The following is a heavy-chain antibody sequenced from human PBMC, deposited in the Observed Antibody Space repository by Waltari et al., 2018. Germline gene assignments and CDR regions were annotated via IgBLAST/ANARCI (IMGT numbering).Heavy chain of an antibody. D-gene: IGHD3-10*01. CDR2: IYYSGST. CDR3: ARGAAYGSGSYTYYY. Sequence: NWIRRPPGKGLGWIGYIYYSGSTDYNPSLKSRVTISVDTSKNQFSLKLSSVTAADTAVYYCARGAAYGSGSYTYYYWGQGTLVTVSS. J-gene: IGHJ4*02. V-gene: IGHV4-59*01.